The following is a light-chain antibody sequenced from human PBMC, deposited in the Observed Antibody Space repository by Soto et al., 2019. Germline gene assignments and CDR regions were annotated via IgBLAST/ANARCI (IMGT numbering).Light chain of an antibody. V-gene: IGKV1-5*03. CDR3: QQYNSYWT. CDR1: QSISSW. CDR2: KAS. J-gene: IGKJ1*01. Sequence: DIQMTQSPSTLSASVGDRVTITCRASQSISSWLAWYQQKPGKAPKLLIYKASSLEIGVPSRFSGSGSGTEFTLTISSLQPDDFATYYGQQYNSYWTFGQGTKVEIK.